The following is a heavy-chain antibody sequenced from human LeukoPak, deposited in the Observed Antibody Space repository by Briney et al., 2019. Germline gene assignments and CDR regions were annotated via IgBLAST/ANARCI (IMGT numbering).Heavy chain of an antibody. CDR3: AKSNGYGLIDI. J-gene: IGHJ3*02. V-gene: IGHV4-34*01. Sequence: PSETLSLTCAVYGGSFSGFYWSWIRQPPGKGLEWIGEINHSGSTNYNPSLKSRVTISLDTSRNQFSLKLNSVTAADTAVYYCAKSNGYGLIDIWGQGTMVTVSS. D-gene: IGHD3-10*01. CDR2: INHSGST. CDR1: GGSFSGFY.